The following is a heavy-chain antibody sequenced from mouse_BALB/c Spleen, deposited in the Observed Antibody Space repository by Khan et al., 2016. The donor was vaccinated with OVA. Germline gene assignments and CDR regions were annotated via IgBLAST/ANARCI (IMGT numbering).Heavy chain of an antibody. CDR3: IRSGAYYRYDGYFDV. V-gene: IGHV1-4*01. D-gene: IGHD2-14*01. Sequence: QVQLKQSGAELARPGASVKMSCKASGYTFTSYTMHWVKQRPGQGLEWIGYINPSNTYTNYNQKFKDKATLTADKSSNTAYMQLSSLTSEDSAFYYWIRSGAYYRYDGYFDVWGAGTTVTVSS. CDR2: INPSNTYT. J-gene: IGHJ1*01. CDR1: GYTFTSYT.